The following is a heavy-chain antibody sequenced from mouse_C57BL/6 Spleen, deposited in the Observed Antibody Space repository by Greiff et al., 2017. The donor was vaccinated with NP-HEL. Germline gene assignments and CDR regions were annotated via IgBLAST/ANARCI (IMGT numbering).Heavy chain of an antibody. V-gene: IGHV5-17*01. CDR2: ISSGSSTI. D-gene: IGHD1-1*01. CDR1: GFTFSDYE. J-gene: IGHJ2*01. CDR3: ARPDYGSPLDY. Sequence: EVKLVESGGGLVKPGGSLKLSCAASGFTFSDYEMHWVRQAPEKGLEWVAYISSGSSTIYYADTVKGRITITRDNAKNTLFLQMTSLRSADTAMYYCARPDYGSPLDYWGQGTTLTVSS.